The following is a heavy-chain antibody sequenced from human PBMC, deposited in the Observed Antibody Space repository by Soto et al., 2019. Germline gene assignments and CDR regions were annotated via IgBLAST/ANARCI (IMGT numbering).Heavy chain of an antibody. CDR2: TYYRSKWYN. Sequence: SQTLSLTCAISGDSVSSNSAAWNWIRQSPSRGLEWLGRTYYRSKWYNDYAVSVKSRITINPDTSKNQFSLQLNSVTPEDTAVYYCARESHPRVAVVPAAHRYYYYYGMDVWGQGTTVTVSS. J-gene: IGHJ6*02. CDR3: ARESHPRVAVVPAAHRYYYYYGMDV. D-gene: IGHD2-2*01. V-gene: IGHV6-1*01. CDR1: GDSVSSNSAA.